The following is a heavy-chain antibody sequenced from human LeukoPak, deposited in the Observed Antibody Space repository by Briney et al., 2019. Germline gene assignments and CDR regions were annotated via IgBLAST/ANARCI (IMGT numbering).Heavy chain of an antibody. CDR3: TRAPYANKFDY. D-gene: IGHD3-16*01. Sequence: GGSVTLSCAASGFSFSSYGINWVRHAPGKGLEWVSRINSDGITTKYADSVKGRFTISRDDAKNTLYLEMNSLRVEDTAVYYCTRAPYANKFDYWGQGTLVTVSS. CDR2: INSDGITT. J-gene: IGHJ4*02. V-gene: IGHV3-74*01. CDR1: GFSFSSYG.